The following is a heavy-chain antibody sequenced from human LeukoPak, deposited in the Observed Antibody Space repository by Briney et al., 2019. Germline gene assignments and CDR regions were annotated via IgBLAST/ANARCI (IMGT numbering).Heavy chain of an antibody. J-gene: IGHJ4*02. CDR1: GFTFSSYG. V-gene: IGHV3-33*06. D-gene: IGHD3-10*01. Sequence: GRSLRLSCAASGFTFSSYGMHWVRQAPGKGLEWVALIWDDGSNNYYADSVKGRFTISRDNSKNTLYLQMNSLRAEDTAVYYCAKDHSTHYYGSGTYGPRGYSDYWGQGTLVTVSP. CDR2: IWDDGSNN. CDR3: AKDHSTHYYGSGTYGPRGYSDY.